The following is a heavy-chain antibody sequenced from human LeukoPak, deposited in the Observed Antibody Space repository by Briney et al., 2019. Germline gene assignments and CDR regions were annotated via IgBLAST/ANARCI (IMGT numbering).Heavy chain of an antibody. J-gene: IGHJ4*02. V-gene: IGHV1-69*04. CDR2: IIPILGIA. CDR3: ASRYSSGWYYYFDY. Sequence: SVKVSCKASGGTFSSYAISWVRQAPGQGLEWMGRIIPILGIANYAQKFQGRVTITADESTSTAYMELSSLRSEDTAVYYCASRYSSGWYYYFDYWGQGTLVTVSS. CDR1: GGTFSSYA. D-gene: IGHD6-19*01.